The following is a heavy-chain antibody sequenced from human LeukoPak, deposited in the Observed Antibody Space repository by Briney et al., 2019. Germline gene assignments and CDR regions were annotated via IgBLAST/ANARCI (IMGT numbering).Heavy chain of an antibody. Sequence: PGGSLRLSCAASGFTFSSYAMSWVRQAPGKGLERVSAISGSGGSTYYADSVKGRFTISRDNSKNTLYLQMNSLRAEDTAVYYCAWLGTIFGVVTHWGQGTLVAVSS. V-gene: IGHV3-23*01. J-gene: IGHJ4*02. D-gene: IGHD3-3*01. CDR3: AWLGTIFGVVTH. CDR2: ISGSGGST. CDR1: GFTFSSYA.